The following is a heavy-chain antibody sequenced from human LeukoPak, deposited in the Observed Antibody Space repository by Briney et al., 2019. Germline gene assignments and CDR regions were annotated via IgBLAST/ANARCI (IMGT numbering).Heavy chain of an antibody. Sequence: GGSLRLSCAASGFTFSNAWMSWVRQAPGKGLEWVGRIKSKADGGTTDYAAPVKGRFTISRDDSKNTLYLQMNSLKTEDTAVYYCTTRYCSGGSCDDYWGQGTLVTVSS. V-gene: IGHV3-15*01. CDR2: IKSKADGGTT. D-gene: IGHD2-15*01. J-gene: IGHJ4*02. CDR1: GFTFSNAW. CDR3: TTRYCSGGSCDDY.